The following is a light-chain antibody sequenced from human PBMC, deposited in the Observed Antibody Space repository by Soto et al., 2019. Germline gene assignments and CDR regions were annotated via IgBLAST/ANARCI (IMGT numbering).Light chain of an antibody. Sequence: LTQPASVSGSPGQSITISCTGTSSDIGHYDYVSWYQQRPGKAPKLMIYHVTYRPSGVSNRYSGSKSGNSASLTISGLQADDEADYYCCSLTTSHTYVFGSGTKVTVL. CDR3: CSLTTSHTYV. CDR1: SSDIGHYDY. V-gene: IGLV2-14*03. J-gene: IGLJ1*01. CDR2: HVT.